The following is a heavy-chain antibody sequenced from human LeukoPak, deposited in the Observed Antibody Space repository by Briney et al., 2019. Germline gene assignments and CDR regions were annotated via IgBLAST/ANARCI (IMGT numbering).Heavy chain of an antibody. CDR3: ARDPPGIAASGTYY. CDR2: ISYDGSNK. CDR1: GFTFSSYG. Sequence: GGSLRLSCAASGFTFSSYGMHWVRQAPGKGLEWVAVISYDGSNKYYADSVKGRFTISRDSSKNTLFLQMNSLRVEDTAVYYCARDPPGIAASGTYYWGQGTLVTVSS. V-gene: IGHV3-30*03. D-gene: IGHD6-13*01. J-gene: IGHJ4*02.